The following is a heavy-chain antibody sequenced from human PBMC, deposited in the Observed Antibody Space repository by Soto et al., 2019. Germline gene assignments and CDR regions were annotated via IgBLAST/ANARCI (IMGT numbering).Heavy chain of an antibody. CDR3: AKDRALENQTPYGMDV. Sequence: EMQLLESXXXXGQPGGSLRLSCVASPVTVYNFAAMTWVRQAPESGXXXXSTISGRGDHKFYADSVTGRFTISRDNSNNMVYLQMDGLRVEYTAVYYCAKDRALENQTPYGMDVWGQETTVTV. V-gene: IGHV3-23*01. D-gene: IGHD3-10*01. CDR2: ISGRGDHK. CDR1: PVTVYNFAA. J-gene: IGHJ6*02.